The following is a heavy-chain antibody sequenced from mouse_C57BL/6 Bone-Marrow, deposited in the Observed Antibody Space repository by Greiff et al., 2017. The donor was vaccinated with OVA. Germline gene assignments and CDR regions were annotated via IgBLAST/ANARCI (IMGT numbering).Heavy chain of an antibody. Sequence: QVQLQQSGAELVRPGASVTLSCKASGYTFTDYEMHWVKQTPVHGLEWIGAIDPETGGTAYNQTFKGKAILTADKSSSTAYMELRSLTSEESAVYYCTRDYSNYYAMDYWGQGTSVTVSS. CDR1: GYTFTDYE. D-gene: IGHD2-5*01. J-gene: IGHJ4*01. V-gene: IGHV1-15*01. CDR2: IDPETGGT. CDR3: TRDYSNYYAMDY.